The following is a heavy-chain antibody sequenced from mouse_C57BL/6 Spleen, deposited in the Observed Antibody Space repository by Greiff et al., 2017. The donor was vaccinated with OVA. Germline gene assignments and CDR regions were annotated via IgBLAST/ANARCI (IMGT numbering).Heavy chain of an antibody. V-gene: IGHV1-42*01. D-gene: IGHD1-1*01. Sequence: VQLQQSGPELVKPGASVKISCKASGYSFTGYYMNWVKQSPEKSLEWIGEINPSTGGTTYNQKFKAKATLTVDKSSSTAYMQRRSLTSEDSAVYYCARADYGSQAWLAYWGQGTLVTVSA. J-gene: IGHJ3*01. CDR3: ARADYGSQAWLAY. CDR1: GYSFTGYY. CDR2: INPSTGGT.